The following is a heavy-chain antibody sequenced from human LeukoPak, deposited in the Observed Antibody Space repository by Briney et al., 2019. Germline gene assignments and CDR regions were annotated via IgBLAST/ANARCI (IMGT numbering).Heavy chain of an antibody. J-gene: IGHJ6*03. CDR2: ISSSGRTI. CDR1: GFTFSSYE. Sequence: PGGSLRLSCAASGFTFSSYEMNWVRQAPGKGLEGVSYISSSGRTIYYADSVKGRFTLFRDNAKTSLYLQMNSLRAEDTAVYYCARDRILAPDYYYYMDVWGKGTTVTVSS. V-gene: IGHV3-48*03. CDR3: ARDRILAPDYYYYMDV.